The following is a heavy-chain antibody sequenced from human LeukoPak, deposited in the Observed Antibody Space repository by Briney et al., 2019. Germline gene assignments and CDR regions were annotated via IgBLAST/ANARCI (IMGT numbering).Heavy chain of an antibody. CDR3: ARVDYGDYRFDY. CDR2: IYHSGST. J-gene: IGHJ4*02. V-gene: IGHV4-31*03. CDR1: GGSISSGGYY. Sequence: PSETLSLTCTVSGGSISSGGYYWSWLRQHPGKGLEWIGYIYHSGSTYYNPSLKSRVTISVDTSKNQFSLKLSSVTAADTAVYYCARVDYGDYRFDYWGQGTLVTVSS. D-gene: IGHD4-17*01.